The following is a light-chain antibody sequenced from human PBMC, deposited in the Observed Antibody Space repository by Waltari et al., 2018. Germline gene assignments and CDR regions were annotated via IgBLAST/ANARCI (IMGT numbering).Light chain of an antibody. CDR2: KDT. CDR1: TLPKQY. Sequence: SYELTQPPSVSVSPGQTAKITCSGDTLPKQYAYWYQQKPGQAPVVVIYKDTQRPSGIPERCSGSSSGTTVTLTISDVQAADEAVYHCQSADSTNTYVIFGGGTQLTVL. CDR3: QSADSTNTYVI. J-gene: IGLJ2*01. V-gene: IGLV3-25*03.